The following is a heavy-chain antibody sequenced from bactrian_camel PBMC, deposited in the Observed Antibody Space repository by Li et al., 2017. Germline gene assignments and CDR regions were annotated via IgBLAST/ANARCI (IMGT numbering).Heavy chain of an antibody. V-gene: IGHV3S54*01. CDR1: GYTYKM. J-gene: IGHJ4*01. D-gene: IGHD1*01. CDR2: LYTSAPSSP. Sequence: HVQLVESGGGSVQAGGSLGLSCVASGYTYKMGWFRQAPGKQREVVAALYTSAPSSPFVADSVKGQFTVTHDNVKHTLYLQMSDLKTEDTAQYYCAASTYCTGSFCFCTTQLFLDGYTLWGQGTQVTVS. CDR3: AASTYCTGSFCFCTTQLFLDGYTL.